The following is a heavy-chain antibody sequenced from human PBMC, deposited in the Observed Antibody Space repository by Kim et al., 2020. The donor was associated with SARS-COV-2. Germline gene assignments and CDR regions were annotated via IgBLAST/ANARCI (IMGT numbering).Heavy chain of an antibody. CDR3: ARAGATIFGVVSAFDI. CDR1: GGSISSGGYY. J-gene: IGHJ3*02. Sequence: SETLSLTCTVSGGSISSGGYYWSWIRQHPGKGLEWIGYIYYSGSTYYNPSLKSRVTISVDTSKNQFSLKLSSVTAADMAVYYCARAGATIFGVVSAFDIWGQGTMVTVSS. V-gene: IGHV4-31*03. CDR2: IYYSGST. D-gene: IGHD3-3*01.